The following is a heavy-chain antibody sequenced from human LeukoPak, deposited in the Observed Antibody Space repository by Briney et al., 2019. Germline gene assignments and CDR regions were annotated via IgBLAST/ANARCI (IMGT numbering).Heavy chain of an antibody. CDR3: ARGSGYDPDYYYYYMDV. CDR1: SGSINSYF. V-gene: IGHV4-4*07. D-gene: IGHD5-12*01. CDR2: IYTSGST. J-gene: IGHJ6*03. Sequence: SETLSLTCTVSSGSINSYFWSWIRQPAGKGLEWIGRIYTSGSTNYNPSPKSRVTMSVDTSKNQFSLKLTSVTAADTAVYYCARGSGYDPDYYYYYMDVWGKGTTVTVSS.